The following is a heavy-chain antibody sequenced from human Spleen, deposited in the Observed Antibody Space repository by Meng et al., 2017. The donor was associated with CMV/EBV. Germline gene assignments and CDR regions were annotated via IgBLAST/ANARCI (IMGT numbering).Heavy chain of an antibody. Sequence: GESLKISCEVSGFTFSSYSMNWVRQAPGKGLEWVSSISSSSSYIYYADSVKGRFTISRDNAKNTLYLQMNSLRAEDTAVYYCAKVHKARGSYYGFYYFDYWGQGTLVPFSS. D-gene: IGHD1-26*01. CDR1: GFTFSSYS. V-gene: IGHV3-21*01. J-gene: IGHJ4*02. CDR3: AKVHKARGSYYGFYYFDY. CDR2: ISSSSSYI.